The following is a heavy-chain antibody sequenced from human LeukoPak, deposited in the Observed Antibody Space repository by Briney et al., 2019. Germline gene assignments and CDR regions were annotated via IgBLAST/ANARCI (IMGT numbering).Heavy chain of an antibody. CDR1: GTYW. V-gene: IGHV3-74*01. CDR2: INSDGSWT. CDR3: VTFYETY. D-gene: IGHD2/OR15-2a*01. Sequence: GGSLRLSCAASGTYWMHWVRQAPGKGLVWVSHINSDGSWTGYADSVKGRFTISKDNAKNTVSLQMNNLRAEDTAVYYCVTFYETYWGRGTLVTVS. J-gene: IGHJ4*02.